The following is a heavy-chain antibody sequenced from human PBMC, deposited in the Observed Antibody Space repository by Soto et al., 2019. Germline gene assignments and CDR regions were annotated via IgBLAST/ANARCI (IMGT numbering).Heavy chain of an antibody. Sequence: QVQLVQSGAEVKKPGSSVKVSCKASGGTFSSYTISWVRQAPGQGLEWMGRIIPILGIANYAQKFQGRVTITADKSTSTAYMELSSLRSEDTAVYYCARAPYGDYVPWFDAWGQGTLVTVSS. V-gene: IGHV1-69*02. D-gene: IGHD4-17*01. CDR1: GGTFSSYT. J-gene: IGHJ5*02. CDR3: ARAPYGDYVPWFDA. CDR2: IIPILGIA.